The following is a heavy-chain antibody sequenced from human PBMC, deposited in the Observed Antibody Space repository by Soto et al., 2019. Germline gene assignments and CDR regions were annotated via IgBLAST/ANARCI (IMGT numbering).Heavy chain of an antibody. CDR2: IYHSGST. D-gene: IGHD4-17*01. CDR1: GGSISSGRCS. Sequence: SETLSLTCAVSGGSISSGRCSWSWIRQPPGQGLEWIGYIYHSGSTYYNPSLKSRVTISVDRSKNQFSLKLSSVTAADAAVYYCARYTVTTPGDCFDSWGQGTLVTVSS. J-gene: IGHJ4*02. CDR3: ARYTVTTPGDCFDS. V-gene: IGHV4-30-2*01.